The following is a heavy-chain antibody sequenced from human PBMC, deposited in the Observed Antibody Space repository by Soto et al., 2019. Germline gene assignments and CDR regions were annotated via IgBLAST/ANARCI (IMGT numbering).Heavy chain of an antibody. V-gene: IGHV5-51*01. CDR2: IHGGDSNT. Sequence: GESLKISCKGSGYIFTSYWIGWVRQMPGKGLEWMGIIHGGDSNTRYSPSFEGQVTISTDKSISTAYLQWSSLKASDTAMYYCARRGTYSSGWDYWGQGTLVTVSS. D-gene: IGHD6-19*01. CDR1: GYIFTSYW. J-gene: IGHJ4*02. CDR3: ARRGTYSSGWDY.